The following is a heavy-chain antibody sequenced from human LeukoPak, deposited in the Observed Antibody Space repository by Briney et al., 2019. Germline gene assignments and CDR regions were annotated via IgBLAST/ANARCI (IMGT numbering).Heavy chain of an antibody. CDR2: INHSGST. D-gene: IGHD6-19*01. CDR3: ARDLGYSSGWYGGFDY. CDR1: VGSISSGNW. J-gene: IGHJ4*02. V-gene: IGHV4-4*02. Sequence: SETLSLTCAVSVGSISSGNWWSWVRQSPGKGLEWIGEINHSGSTNYNPSLKSRVTISVDTSKNQFSLKLSSVTAADTAVYYCARDLGYSSGWYGGFDYWGQGTLVTVSS.